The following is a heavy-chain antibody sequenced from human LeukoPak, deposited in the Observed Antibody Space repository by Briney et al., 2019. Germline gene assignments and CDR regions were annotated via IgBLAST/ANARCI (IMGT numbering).Heavy chain of an antibody. D-gene: IGHD4-11*01. V-gene: IGHV4-61*02. Sequence: SGTLSLTCTVSGGSISSGSYYWSWIRQPAGKGLEWIGRIYTSGSTNYNPSLKSRVTISVDTSKNQFSLKLSSVTAADTAVYYCARGPRNSLQVDYWGQGTLVTVSS. CDR3: ARGPRNSLQVDY. J-gene: IGHJ4*02. CDR1: GGSISSGSYY. CDR2: IYTSGST.